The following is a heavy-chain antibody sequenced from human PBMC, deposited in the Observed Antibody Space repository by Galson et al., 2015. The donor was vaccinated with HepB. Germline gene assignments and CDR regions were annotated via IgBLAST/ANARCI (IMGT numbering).Heavy chain of an antibody. D-gene: IGHD2-15*01. CDR3: ARDRGYCSGGSCYAPHYYGMDV. J-gene: IGHJ6*02. CDR2: ISSSSSYI. Sequence: SLRLSCAASGFTFSSYSMNWVRQAPGKGLEWVSSISSSSSYIYYADSVKGRFTISRDNAKNSLYLQMNSLRAEDTAVYYCARDRGYCSGGSCYAPHYYGMDVWGQGTTVTVSS. V-gene: IGHV3-21*01. CDR1: GFTFSSYS.